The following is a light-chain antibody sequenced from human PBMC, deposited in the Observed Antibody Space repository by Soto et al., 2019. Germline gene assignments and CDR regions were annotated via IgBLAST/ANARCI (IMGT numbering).Light chain of an antibody. CDR2: DAS. J-gene: IGKJ4*01. V-gene: IGKV1-33*01. CDR1: QDINIY. CDR3: QQYDAFPLT. Sequence: DIQLTQSPSSLSASVGDSVTITCQASQDINIYLNWYQQTPGKAPKLLIYDASDLETGVPSRFRGTGSETDFTFTITSLQPEDAATYYCQQYDAFPLTFGGGTKVEI.